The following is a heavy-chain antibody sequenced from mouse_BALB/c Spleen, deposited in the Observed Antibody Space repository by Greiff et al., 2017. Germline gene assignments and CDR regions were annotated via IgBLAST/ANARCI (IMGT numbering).Heavy chain of an antibody. J-gene: IGHJ4*01. V-gene: IGHV1-31*01. CDR2: INPYNGAT. CDR1: GYSFTGYY. CDR3: ARSYYYGSSHYYAMDY. D-gene: IGHD1-1*01. Sequence: EVQGVVSGPELVKPGASVKISCKASGYSFTGYYMHWVKQSHVKSLEWIGRINPYNGATSYNQNFKDKASLTVDKSSSTAYMELHSLTSEDSAVYYCARSYYYGSSHYYAMDYWGQGTSVTVSS.